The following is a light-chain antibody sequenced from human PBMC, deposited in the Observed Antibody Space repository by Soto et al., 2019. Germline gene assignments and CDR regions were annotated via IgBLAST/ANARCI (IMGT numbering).Light chain of an antibody. CDR2: DAS. CDR1: QDIGNS. CDR3: QKSEHFPL. V-gene: IGKV1-33*01. J-gene: IGKJ3*01. Sequence: DIQMTQSPPSLSASVGDRVTITCQASQDIGNSLNWFQHKPGKAPNLVIYDASNLEIGVPSRFSGSGSGTYFTLTISSLRPEDIATCYCQKSEHFPLFGPGTKVESK.